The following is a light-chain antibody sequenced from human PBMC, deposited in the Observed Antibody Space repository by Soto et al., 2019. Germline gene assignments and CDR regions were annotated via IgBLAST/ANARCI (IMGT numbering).Light chain of an antibody. V-gene: IGLV1-44*01. CDR1: SSNIGVKT. CDR2: SNN. Sequence: QSVLTQPPSASGTPGQTVTISCSGSSSNIGVKTVNWYQQLPGTAPKLLIHSNNKRPSGVPDRFSGSKSGTSASLAISGPQSEDEAEYYCAAWDDSLSAWVFGGGTKLTVL. CDR3: AAWDDSLSAWV. J-gene: IGLJ3*02.